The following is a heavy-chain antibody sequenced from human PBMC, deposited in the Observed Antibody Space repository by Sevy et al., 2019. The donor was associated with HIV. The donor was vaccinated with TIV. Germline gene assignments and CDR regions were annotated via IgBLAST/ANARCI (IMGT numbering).Heavy chain of an antibody. D-gene: IGHD6-25*01. CDR2: ISDDGIST. CDR1: GFSFNSYW. J-gene: IGHJ5*02. V-gene: IGHV3-74*01. Sequence: GGSLRLSCAASGFSFNSYWMHWVRQAPGKGLEGVSHISDDGISTTYADSVKGRFTISRDNAKNTRYLQMNSLRAEDTALYYCHAASQGSWGQGTLVTVSS. CDR3: HAASQGS.